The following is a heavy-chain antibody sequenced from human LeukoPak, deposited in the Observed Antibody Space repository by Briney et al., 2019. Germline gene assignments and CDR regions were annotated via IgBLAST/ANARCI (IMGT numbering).Heavy chain of an antibody. V-gene: IGHV3-7*01. Sequence: GGSLRLSCAASGFTFNNYWMSWVRQAPGKGLEWVANMNQDGSTKYYVDSVKGRFTIFRDNSKNSLYLQMNSLTVDDTAVYYCAGDDYGPAAYGGQGTLVTVSS. J-gene: IGHJ4*02. CDR2: MNQDGSTK. CDR3: AGDDYGPAAY. D-gene: IGHD4-17*01. CDR1: GFTFNNYW.